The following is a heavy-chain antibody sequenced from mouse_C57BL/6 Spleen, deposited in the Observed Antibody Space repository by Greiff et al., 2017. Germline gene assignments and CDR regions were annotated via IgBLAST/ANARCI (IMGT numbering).Heavy chain of an antibody. D-gene: IGHD1-1*01. CDR3: ASYYYGSRGYAMDY. CDR2: INPYNGGT. CDR1: GYTFTDYY. Sequence: VQLQQSGPVLVKPGASVKMSCKASGYTFTDYYMNWVKQSHGKSLEWIGVINPYNGGTSYNQKFKGKATLTVDKSSSTAYMELNSLTSEDSAVYYCASYYYGSRGYAMDYWGQGTSVTVSS. J-gene: IGHJ4*01. V-gene: IGHV1-19*01.